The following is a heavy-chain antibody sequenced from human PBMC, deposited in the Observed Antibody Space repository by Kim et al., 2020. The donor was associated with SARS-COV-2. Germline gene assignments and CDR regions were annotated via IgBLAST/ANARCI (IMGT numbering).Heavy chain of an antibody. CDR3: ARDRRPSSGWYLRNWFDP. Sequence: GRFTISRDNAKNSRYLQMNSLRGEDTAVYYCARDRRPSSGWYLRNWFDPWGQGTLVTVSS. D-gene: IGHD6-19*01. V-gene: IGHV3-11*06. J-gene: IGHJ5*02.